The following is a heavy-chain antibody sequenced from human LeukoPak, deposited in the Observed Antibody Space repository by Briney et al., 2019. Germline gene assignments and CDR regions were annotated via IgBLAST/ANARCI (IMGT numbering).Heavy chain of an antibody. D-gene: IGHD1-26*01. CDR2: IYSDGNT. CDR1: GFTVSNNR. V-gene: IGHV3-53*01. CDR3: VREREGSNSEH. Sequence: GGSLRLSCAASGFTVSNNRLSWVRQGPGMGLEWVSTIYSDGNTYYPDSVKGRFTISRDGSKNTLYLQLNSLRTEDTAIYYCVREREGSNSEHWGQGTLVTVSS. J-gene: IGHJ1*01.